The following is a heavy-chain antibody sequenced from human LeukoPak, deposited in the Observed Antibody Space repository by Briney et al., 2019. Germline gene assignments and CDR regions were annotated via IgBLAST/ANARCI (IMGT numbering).Heavy chain of an antibody. CDR3: ATIEAVRFHY. J-gene: IGHJ4*02. Sequence: GGSLRLSCADSGFTFSSHWMSWVRQAPGKGLAWVANIKQDGSEIYYLDSVKGRFTISRDNAKNSLYLQMNSLRVEDTAVYYCATIEAVRFHYWGQGTLVTVSS. D-gene: IGHD6-19*01. CDR1: GFTFSSHW. CDR2: IKQDGSEI. V-gene: IGHV3-7*01.